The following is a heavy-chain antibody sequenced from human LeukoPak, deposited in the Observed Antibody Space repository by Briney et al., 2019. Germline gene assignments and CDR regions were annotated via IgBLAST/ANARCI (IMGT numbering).Heavy chain of an antibody. Sequence: SETLSLTCAVYGGSFSGYYWSWIRQPPGKGLEWIGEINHSGSTNYNPSLKSRVTISVDTSKDQFSLKLSSVTAADTAVYYCASVYDSSGYYPFWGQGTLVTVSS. CDR2: INHSGST. CDR1: GGSFSGYY. CDR3: ASVYDSSGYYPF. V-gene: IGHV4-34*01. D-gene: IGHD3-22*01. J-gene: IGHJ4*02.